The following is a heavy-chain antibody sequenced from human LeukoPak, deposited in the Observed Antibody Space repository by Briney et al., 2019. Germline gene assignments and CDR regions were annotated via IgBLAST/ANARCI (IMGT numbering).Heavy chain of an antibody. CDR1: GFTFSSYW. Sequence: GGSLRLSCAASGFTFSSYWMHWVRQAPGKGLVWVSRINSDGSSTSYADSVKGRFTISRDNAKNTLYLQMNSLRAEDTAVYYCARGTYYYDSSGYYHYFDYWGQGTLVTVST. CDR2: INSDGSST. CDR3: ARGTYYYDSSGYYHYFDY. J-gene: IGHJ4*02. V-gene: IGHV3-74*01. D-gene: IGHD3-22*01.